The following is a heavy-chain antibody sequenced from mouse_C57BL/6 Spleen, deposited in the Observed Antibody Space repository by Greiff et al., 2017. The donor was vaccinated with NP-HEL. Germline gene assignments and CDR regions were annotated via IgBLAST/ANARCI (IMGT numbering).Heavy chain of an antibody. CDR3: ARQRDYYGSNWYFDV. CDR1: GFTFSSYT. Sequence: EVQLVESGGGLVKPGGSLKLSCAASGFTFSSYTMSWVRQTPEKRLEWVATISGGGGNTYYPDSVQGRFTISRDNAKNTLYLQMSSLRSEDTALYYCARQRDYYGSNWYFDVWGTGTTVTVSS. D-gene: IGHD1-1*01. V-gene: IGHV5-9*01. J-gene: IGHJ1*03. CDR2: ISGGGGNT.